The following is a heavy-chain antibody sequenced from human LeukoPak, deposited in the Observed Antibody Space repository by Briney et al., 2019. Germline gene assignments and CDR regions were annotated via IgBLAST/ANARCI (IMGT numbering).Heavy chain of an antibody. CDR3: ARGRIAAAATLFY. CDR2: ISSSSSYI. J-gene: IGHJ4*02. CDR1: GFTFSSYS. Sequence: GGSLRLSCAASGFTFSSYSMNWVRQVPGKGLEWVSSISSSSSYIYYADSVKGRFTISRDNAKNSLYLQMNSLRAEDTAVYYCARGRIAAAATLFYWGQGTLVTVSS. V-gene: IGHV3-21*01. D-gene: IGHD6-13*01.